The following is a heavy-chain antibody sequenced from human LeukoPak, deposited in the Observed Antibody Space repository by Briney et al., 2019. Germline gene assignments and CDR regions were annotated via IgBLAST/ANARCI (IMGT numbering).Heavy chain of an antibody. Sequence: PSETLSLTCTVSGGSISSYYWSWIRQPPGKGLEWIGYIYYSGSINYNPSLKSRVTISVDTSKNQFSLKLSSVTAADTAVYYCARVAYDSSGYYYRLDYWGQGTLVTVSS. J-gene: IGHJ4*02. CDR2: IYYSGSI. D-gene: IGHD3-22*01. CDR3: ARVAYDSSGYYYRLDY. V-gene: IGHV4-59*01. CDR1: GGSISSYY.